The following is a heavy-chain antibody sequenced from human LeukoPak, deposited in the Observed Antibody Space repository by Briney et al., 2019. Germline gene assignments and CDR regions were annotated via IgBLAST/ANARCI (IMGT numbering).Heavy chain of an antibody. J-gene: IGHJ6*03. CDR1: GGSISSGGYY. V-gene: IGHV4-31*03. Sequence: SQTLSLTCTVSGGSISSGGYYWSWIRQHPGKGLEWIGYIHYSGNTYYSPSLQSRVTISVDTSKNQFSLKLSSVTAADTALYYCARTAAAGNYYMDVWGKGTTVTVSS. D-gene: IGHD6-13*01. CDR2: IHYSGNT. CDR3: ARTAAAGNYYMDV.